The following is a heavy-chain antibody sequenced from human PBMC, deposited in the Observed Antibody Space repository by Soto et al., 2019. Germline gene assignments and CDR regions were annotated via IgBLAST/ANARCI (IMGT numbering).Heavy chain of an antibody. Sequence: QVQLQESGPGLVKPSQTLSLTCTVSGGSMNSGGYCWNWIRQHPGEGLEWIGCISYGGTTSYNPSLKRRVTISEDTSKNQFSLKVSSVTASYTAVHYCSRGIRVWGQGTLITVSS. J-gene: IGHJ4*02. CDR1: GGSMNSGGYC. V-gene: IGHV4-31*03. CDR2: ISYGGTT. CDR3: SRGIRV.